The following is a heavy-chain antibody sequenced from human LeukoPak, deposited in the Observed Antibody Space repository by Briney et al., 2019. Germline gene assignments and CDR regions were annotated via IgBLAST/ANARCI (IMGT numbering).Heavy chain of an antibody. Sequence: ASVKVSCKASGYTFTSYDINWVRQATGQGLEWMGWMNPNSGNTGYAQKFQGRVTMTRNTSISTAYMELSSLRSEDTAVYSCAGRSGYSPYYFDYWGQGTLVTVSS. V-gene: IGHV1-8*01. CDR2: MNPNSGNT. J-gene: IGHJ4*02. D-gene: IGHD2-15*01. CDR1: GYTFTSYD. CDR3: AGRSGYSPYYFDY.